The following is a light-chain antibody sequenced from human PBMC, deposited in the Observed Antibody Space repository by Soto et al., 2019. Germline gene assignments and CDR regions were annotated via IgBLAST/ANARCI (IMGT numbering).Light chain of an antibody. Sequence: EIVMTQSPVTLSVSPGERATLSCRASQSVSSNFAWYQRKPGQAPRLLIFGASTRATGIPARFSGSGSGTEFTLTISSLQSEDFAVYYCQQYYNWPMYTFGQGTKLEIK. CDR2: GAS. CDR1: QSVSSN. V-gene: IGKV3-15*01. CDR3: QQYYNWPMYT. J-gene: IGKJ2*01.